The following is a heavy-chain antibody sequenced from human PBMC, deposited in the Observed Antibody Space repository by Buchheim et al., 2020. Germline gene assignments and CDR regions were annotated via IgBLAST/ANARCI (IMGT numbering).Heavy chain of an antibody. V-gene: IGHV3-48*02. Sequence: EVQLVESGGGLVQPGGSLRLSCAASGFTVSSNYMNWVRQAPGKGLEWVSYISSSSSTIYYADSVKGRFTISRDNAKNSLYRQMNSLRDEDTAVYYCARDGYIAVAGFDYWGQGTL. CDR3: ARDGYIAVAGFDY. CDR2: ISSSSSTI. J-gene: IGHJ4*02. D-gene: IGHD6-19*01. CDR1: GFTVSSNY.